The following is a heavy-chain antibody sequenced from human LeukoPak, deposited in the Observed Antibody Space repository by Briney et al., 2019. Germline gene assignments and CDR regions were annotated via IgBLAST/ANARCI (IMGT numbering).Heavy chain of an antibody. V-gene: IGHV4-31*03. Sequence: SQTLSLTCTVSGGSISSGGYYWSWIRQHPGKGLEWIGYIYYSGSTYYNPSLKSRVTISVDTSKNQFPLKLSSVTAADTAVYYCARDGGSGYDFDYWGQGTLVTVSS. CDR3: ARDGGSGYDFDY. CDR1: GGSISSGGYY. CDR2: IYYSGST. J-gene: IGHJ4*02. D-gene: IGHD5-12*01.